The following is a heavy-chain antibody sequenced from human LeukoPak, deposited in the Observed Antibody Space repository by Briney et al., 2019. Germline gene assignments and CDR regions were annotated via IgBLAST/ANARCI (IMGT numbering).Heavy chain of an antibody. CDR3: ARVSIPMVRGVIIQYYFDY. Sequence: GGSLRLSCAASGFTFSDYYMSWIRQAPGKGLEWVSYISSSGSTIYYADSVKGRFTISRDNAKNSLYLQMNSLRAEDTAVYYGARVSIPMVRGVIIQYYFDYWGQGTLVTVSS. CDR2: ISSSGSTI. D-gene: IGHD3-10*01. CDR1: GFTFSDYY. J-gene: IGHJ4*02. V-gene: IGHV3-11*04.